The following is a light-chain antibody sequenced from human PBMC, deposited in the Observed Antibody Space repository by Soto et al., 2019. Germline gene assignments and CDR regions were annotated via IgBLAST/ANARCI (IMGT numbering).Light chain of an antibody. CDR1: SSDVGGSNR. CDR2: EVS. J-gene: IGLJ1*01. CDR3: SSYTGSSTYV. Sequence: QSVLTRPPSVSGSLGQSVTISCTGTSSDVGGSNRVSWYQQPPGTAPKFMIYEVSNRPSGVPDRFSGSRSGNTASLTISGLQAEDEADYYCSSYTGSSTYVFGTGTKVTVL. V-gene: IGLV2-18*02.